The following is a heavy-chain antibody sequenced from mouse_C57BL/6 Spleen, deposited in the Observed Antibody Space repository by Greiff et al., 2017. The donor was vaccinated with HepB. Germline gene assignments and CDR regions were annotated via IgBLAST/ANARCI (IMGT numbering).Heavy chain of an antibody. CDR1: GYTFTSYW. D-gene: IGHD1-1*01. CDR3: ARWDYGSSWGFAY. CDR2: IDPSDSYT. Sequence: QVQLKQPGAELVMPGASVKLSCKASGYTFTSYWMHWVKQRPGQGLEWIGEIDPSDSYTNYNQKFKGKSTLTVDKSSSTAYMQLSSLTSEDSAVYYCARWDYGSSWGFAYWGQGTLVTVSA. J-gene: IGHJ3*01. V-gene: IGHV1-69*01.